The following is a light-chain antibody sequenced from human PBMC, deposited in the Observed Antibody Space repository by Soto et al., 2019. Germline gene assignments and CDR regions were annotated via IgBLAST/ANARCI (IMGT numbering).Light chain of an antibody. J-gene: IGKJ5*01. CDR3: QQSYSVPIT. CDR2: ATS. CDR1: QSISGY. Sequence: DILMTQSPSSLSASVGDRVTISCRASQSISGYLNWYQQKPGKVPKLLVYATSSFQSGVPSRFSGSGSGTDFTLTISSLQPEDFATYYCQQSYSVPITFAQGTRLEIK. V-gene: IGKV1-39*01.